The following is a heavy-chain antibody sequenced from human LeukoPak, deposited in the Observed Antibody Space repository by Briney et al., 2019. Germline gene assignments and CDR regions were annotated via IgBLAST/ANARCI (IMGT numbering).Heavy chain of an antibody. CDR1: GFTFSDYY. CDR2: ISSSSSYI. CDR3: TSPLTTVGY. D-gene: IGHD4-11*01. Sequence: PGGSLRLSCAASGFTFSDYYMNGVRQAPGKGLEWVSFISSSSSYIYYADSVRGRFAISRDNAKNSLYLQMNSLRAEDTAVYYCTSPLTTVGYWGQGTLVTVSS. J-gene: IGHJ4*02. V-gene: IGHV3-21*01.